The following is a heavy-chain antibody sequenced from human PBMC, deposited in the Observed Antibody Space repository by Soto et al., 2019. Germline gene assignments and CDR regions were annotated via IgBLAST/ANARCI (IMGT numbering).Heavy chain of an antibody. V-gene: IGHV3-23*01. CDR2: ISGSGGST. CDR1: GFTFSSYA. CDR3: ARGTIFCFTY. D-gene: IGHD3-9*01. Sequence: EVQLLESGGGLVQPGGSLRLSCAASGFTFSSYAMSWVRQAPGKGLEWVSAISGSGGSTYYADSVKGRLTISRDNSKNTVYLQMNSLSAEDRVVYYCARGTIFCFTYWGQGSLVTVSS. J-gene: IGHJ4*02.